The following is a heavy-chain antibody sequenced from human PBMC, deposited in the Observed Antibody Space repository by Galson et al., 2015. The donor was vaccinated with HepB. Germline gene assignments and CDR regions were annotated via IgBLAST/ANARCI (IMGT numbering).Heavy chain of an antibody. Sequence: SVKVSCKASGYTFSSFGITWVRQAPGKGLEWMGWISGHNGDTKYAQKVQDRVTMTTEAYTSTAYMELRSLRSADTAVYYCVRDSSSGSLYYYNYYYMDVWCKGTTVTVSS. J-gene: IGHJ6*03. D-gene: IGHD2-2*01. V-gene: IGHV1-18*01. CDR2: ISGHNGDT. CDR1: GYTFSSFG. CDR3: VRDSSSGSLYYYNYYYMDV.